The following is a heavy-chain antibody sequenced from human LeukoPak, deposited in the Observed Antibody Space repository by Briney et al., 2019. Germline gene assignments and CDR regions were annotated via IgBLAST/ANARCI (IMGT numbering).Heavy chain of an antibody. CDR2: INPRGTTT. D-gene: IGHD3-22*01. CDR1: GYTSTSYG. V-gene: IGHV1-46*01. J-gene: IGHJ5*02. Sequence: GASVKVSCKASGYTSTSYGISWVRQAPGQGLEWMGVINPRGTTTSYAQKFQGRITMTRDTSTSTLYMELSSLRSEDTAVYYCARDNSHDNFWWFDPWGQGTQVTVSS. CDR3: ARDNSHDNFWWFDP.